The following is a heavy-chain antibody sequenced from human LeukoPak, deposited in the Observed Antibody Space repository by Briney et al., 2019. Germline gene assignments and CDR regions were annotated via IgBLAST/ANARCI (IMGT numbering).Heavy chain of an antibody. CDR2: INSNGRNT. Sequence: GGSLRLSCAASGFTFSSYAMHWVRQAPGKGLEYVSVINSNGRNTYYVNSVKGRFTISRDNSKNTLYLQMGSLRPEDTAVYYCAREGVYSNGPFDYWGQGTRVTVSS. D-gene: IGHD5-18*01. V-gene: IGHV3-64*01. CDR1: GFTFSSYA. CDR3: AREGVYSNGPFDY. J-gene: IGHJ4*02.